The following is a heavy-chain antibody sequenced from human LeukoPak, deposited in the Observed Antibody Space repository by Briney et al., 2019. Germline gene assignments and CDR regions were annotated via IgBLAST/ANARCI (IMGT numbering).Heavy chain of an antibody. D-gene: IGHD3-22*01. J-gene: IGHJ4*02. Sequence: ASVKVSCKASGYTFTGYYMHWVRQAPGQGLEWMGWINPNSGGTNYAQKFQGRVTMTRDTSISTAYMELSRLRSDDTAVYYCARDRTPYCDSSGWYWIDYWGQGTLVTVSS. V-gene: IGHV1-2*02. CDR3: ARDRTPYCDSSGWYWIDY. CDR1: GYTFTGYY. CDR2: INPNSGGT.